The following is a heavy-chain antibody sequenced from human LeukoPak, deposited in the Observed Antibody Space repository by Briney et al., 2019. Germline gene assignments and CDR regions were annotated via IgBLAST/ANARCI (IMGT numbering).Heavy chain of an antibody. D-gene: IGHD3-22*01. CDR1: GYTFTGYY. Sequence: GASVKVSCKASGYTFTGYYIHWVRQAPGQGLEWMGRINPNSGGTNYAQKFQGRVTMTRGTSISTAYMELSRLRSDDTAVYYCARETYYYDSSGYFPYYYYYYMDVWGKGTTVTVSS. CDR3: ARETYYYDSSGYFPYYYYYYMDV. V-gene: IGHV1-2*06. CDR2: INPNSGGT. J-gene: IGHJ6*03.